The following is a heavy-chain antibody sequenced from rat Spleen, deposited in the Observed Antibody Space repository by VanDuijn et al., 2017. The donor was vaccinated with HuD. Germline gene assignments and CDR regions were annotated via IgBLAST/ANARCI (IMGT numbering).Heavy chain of an antibody. J-gene: IGHJ2*01. D-gene: IGHD1-12*02. CDR3: ATEHSYDGSPDH. V-gene: IGHV5-25*01. Sequence: EVQLVESGGGLVQPGRSMKLSCAASGFTFSNYYMAWVRQAPTKGLEWVASITPGGDNSYYRDSVKGRFTISRDNAKSTLYLEMDSLRSEDTATYYCATEHSYDGSPDHWGQGVMVTVSS. CDR1: GFTFSNYY. CDR2: ITPGGDNS.